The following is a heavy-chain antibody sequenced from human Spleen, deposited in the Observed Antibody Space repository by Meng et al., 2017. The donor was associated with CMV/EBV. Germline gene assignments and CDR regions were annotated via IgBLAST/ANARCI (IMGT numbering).Heavy chain of an antibody. V-gene: IGHV5-51*01. CDR1: AYSFTSYW. CDR2: IYPGDSDT. Sequence: SGAEVKKPGESLKISCKGSAYSFTSYWIGWVRQMPGKGMQGMGIIYPGDSDTRYSPSFQGQVTISADKSISPADLQWSSLKASDTAMYYCARGPLVTATRYFSFDYWGQGTLVTVSS. J-gene: IGHJ4*02. D-gene: IGHD2-15*01. CDR3: ARGPLVTATRYFSFDY.